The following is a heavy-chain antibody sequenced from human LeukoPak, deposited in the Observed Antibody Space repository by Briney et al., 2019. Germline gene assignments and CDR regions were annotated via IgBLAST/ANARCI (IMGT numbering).Heavy chain of an antibody. V-gene: IGHV1-8*01. CDR1: GYTFTSYD. J-gene: IGHJ6*02. CDR2: MNPNSGNT. Sequence: ASVKVSCKASGYTFTSYDINWVRQAPGQGLEWMGWMNPNSGNTGYAQKFQGGVTMTRNTSISTAYMELSSLRSEDTAVYYCARSRTIFGVVIIAYYGMDVWGQGTTVTVSS. D-gene: IGHD3-3*01. CDR3: ARSRTIFGVVIIAYYGMDV.